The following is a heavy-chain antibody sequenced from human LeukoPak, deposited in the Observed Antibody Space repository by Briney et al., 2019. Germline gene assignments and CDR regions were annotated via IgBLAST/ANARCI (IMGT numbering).Heavy chain of an antibody. CDR2: ISSSSSTI. CDR1: GGSFSGYY. V-gene: IGHV3-11*04. CDR3: ARGIDP. J-gene: IGHJ5*02. Sequence: KPSETLSLTCAVYGGSFSGYYWSWIRQPPGKGLEWVSYISSSSSTIYYADSVKGRFTISRDNAKNSLYLQMNSLRAEDTAVYYCARGIDPWGQGTLVTVSS.